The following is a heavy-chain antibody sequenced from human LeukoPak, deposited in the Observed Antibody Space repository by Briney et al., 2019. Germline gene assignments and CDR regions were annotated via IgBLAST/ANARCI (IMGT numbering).Heavy chain of an antibody. Sequence: GASVKVSCKASGYTFTDYFIHWVRQAPGQGLEWMGIINPSGGSTSYAQKFQGRVTMTRDTSTSTVYMELSSLRSEDTAVYYCARGGMVRGVPEDVWGKGTTVTISS. V-gene: IGHV1-46*01. J-gene: IGHJ6*04. D-gene: IGHD3-10*01. CDR1: GYTFTDYF. CDR2: INPSGGST. CDR3: ARGGMVRGVPEDV.